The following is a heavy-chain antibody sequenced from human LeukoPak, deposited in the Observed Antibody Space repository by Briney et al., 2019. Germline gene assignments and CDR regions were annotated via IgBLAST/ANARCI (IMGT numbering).Heavy chain of an antibody. V-gene: IGHV3-33*06. D-gene: IGHD3-3*01. Sequence: GGSLRVSCAASGSTFNTHGMHWVRQAPGKGLEWLAAIWFDGSVKHYSDAVKGRFTISRDNSLNTLYLQMNSLRVEDTAIYYCAKDTAIQFLEPAFWGQGTLVTVSS. J-gene: IGHJ4*02. CDR1: GSTFNTHG. CDR2: IWFDGSVK. CDR3: AKDTAIQFLEPAF.